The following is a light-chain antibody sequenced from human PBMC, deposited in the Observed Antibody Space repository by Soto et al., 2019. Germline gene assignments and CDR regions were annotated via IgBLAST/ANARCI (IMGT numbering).Light chain of an antibody. CDR1: SRDVGSYNL. J-gene: IGLJ1*01. V-gene: IGLV2-23*02. CDR3: CSYAGSSTYV. CDR2: EVN. Sequence: QSVLAQPASVSGSPGQSITISCTGTSRDVGSYNLVSWYQQHPGKAPKLMIYEVNKRPSGVSSRFSGSKSGNTASLTISGLQAEDEADYYCCSYAGSSTYVFGTGTQLTVL.